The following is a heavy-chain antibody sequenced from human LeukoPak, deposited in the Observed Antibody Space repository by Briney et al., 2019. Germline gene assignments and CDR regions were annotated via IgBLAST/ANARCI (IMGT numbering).Heavy chain of an antibody. CDR3: ARDGRRDGHKDPFDY. D-gene: IGHD5-24*01. CDR1: GFTFSSYE. J-gene: IGHJ4*02. CDR2: ISSSGSTI. V-gene: IGHV3-48*03. Sequence: GGSLRLSCAASGFTFSSYEMNWVRQAPGKGLEWVSYISSSGSTIYSVDSVKGRFTIYRDNAKNSLYLQMNSLRAEDTAVYYCARDGRRDGHKDPFDYWGQGTLVTVSS.